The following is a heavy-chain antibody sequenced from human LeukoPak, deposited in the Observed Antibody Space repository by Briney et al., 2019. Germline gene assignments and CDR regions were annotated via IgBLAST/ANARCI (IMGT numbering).Heavy chain of an antibody. Sequence: SETLSLTCAVYGGSFTGYYWSWIRQPPGKGLEWIGEISHRGSTNYNPSLKSRVTISVYTSKNQFSLKLTSVTAADTAVYYCARGPSGYHNTGGQGTLVTVSS. D-gene: IGHD5-12*01. CDR2: ISHRGST. CDR3: ARGPSGYHNT. V-gene: IGHV4-34*01. CDR1: GGSFTGYY. J-gene: IGHJ4*02.